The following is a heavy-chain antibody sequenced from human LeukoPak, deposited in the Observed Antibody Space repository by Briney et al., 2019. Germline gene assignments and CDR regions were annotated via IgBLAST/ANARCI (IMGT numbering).Heavy chain of an antibody. D-gene: IGHD3-10*01. J-gene: IGHJ6*03. CDR3: AKHRGVHPPYYLDV. Sequence: GGSLRLSCAASGFTFSSHWMHWFRQVPGKGLVWVSRIKNDGSSTTYADSVKGRFTISRDNSKNTLYLQVNILRAEDTAVYYCAKHRGVHPPYYLDVWGKGTTVTVSS. CDR1: GFTFSSHW. V-gene: IGHV3-74*01. CDR2: IKNDGSST.